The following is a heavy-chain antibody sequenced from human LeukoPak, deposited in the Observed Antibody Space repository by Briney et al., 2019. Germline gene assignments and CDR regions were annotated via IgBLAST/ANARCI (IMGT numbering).Heavy chain of an antibody. V-gene: IGHV3-23*01. CDR3: AKMKGHPLPKYYMDV. CDR1: GFTFSTYA. Sequence: GGSLRLSCAASGFTFSTYAMNWVRQAPGKGLEWVSGISGSGSSTYYADSVKGRFTISRDNSKNTLYLEMNSLRAEDTAIYYCAKMKGHPLPKYYMDVWGQGTTVTVSS. D-gene: IGHD1-26*01. J-gene: IGHJ6*01. CDR2: ISGSGSST.